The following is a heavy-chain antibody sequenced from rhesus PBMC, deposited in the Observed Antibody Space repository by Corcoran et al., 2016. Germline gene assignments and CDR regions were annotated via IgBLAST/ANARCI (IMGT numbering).Heavy chain of an antibody. J-gene: IGHJ6*01. CDR3: AAGYSSGWYDYGLDS. CDR1: GYSISSGYG. V-gene: IGHV4-122*02. CDR2: ISYSGST. Sequence: QLQLQESGPGLVKPSETLSLTCAVSGYSISSGYGWSWIRQPPGKGLEWIGYISYSGSTSYNPSLKSRVTISRDTSKNQFVLKLSTVTAADTAVYYCAAGYSSGWYDYGLDSWGQGVVVTVSS. D-gene: IGHD6-31*01.